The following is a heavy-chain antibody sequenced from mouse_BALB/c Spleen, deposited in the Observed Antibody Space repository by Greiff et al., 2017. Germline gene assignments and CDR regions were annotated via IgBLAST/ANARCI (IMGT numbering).Heavy chain of an antibody. V-gene: IGHV1S29*02. CDR3: AREYDYDGGYAMDY. CDR1: GYTFTDYN. Sequence: VQLQQSGPELVKPGASVKISCKASGYTFTDYNMHWVKQSHGKSLEWIGYIYPYNGGSGYNQKFKSKATLTVDNSSSTAYMELRSLTSEDSAVYYCAREYDYDGGYAMDYWGQGTSVTVSS. D-gene: IGHD2-4*01. J-gene: IGHJ4*01. CDR2: IYPYNGGS.